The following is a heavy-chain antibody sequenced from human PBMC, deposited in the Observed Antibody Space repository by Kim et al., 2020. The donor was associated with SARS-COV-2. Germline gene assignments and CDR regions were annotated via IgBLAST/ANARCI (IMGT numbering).Heavy chain of an antibody. CDR3: AKGTAMDRYVGKFDY. CDR2: ISGSGGST. D-gene: IGHD5-18*01. Sequence: GGSLRLSCAASGFTFSSYAMSWVRQAPGKGLEWVSAISGSGGSTYYADSVKGRFTISRDNSKNTLYLQMNSLRAEDTAVYYCAKGTAMDRYVGKFDYWGQGTLVTVSA. CDR1: GFTFSSYA. V-gene: IGHV3-23*01. J-gene: IGHJ4*02.